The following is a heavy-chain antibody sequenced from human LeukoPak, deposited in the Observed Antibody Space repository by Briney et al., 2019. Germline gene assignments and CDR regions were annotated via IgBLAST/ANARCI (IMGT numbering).Heavy chain of an antibody. V-gene: IGHV3-23*01. J-gene: IGHJ4*02. D-gene: IGHD2-21*02. CDR1: GFTFSSYA. Sequence: GGSLRLSCAASGFTFSSYAMSWVRQAPGKGLEWVSAISGSGGSTYYADSVKGRFTISRDNSKNTLYLQMNSLRAEDTAVYYCAKDLSGLVVVTAILGYWGQGTLVTVSS. CDR3: AKDLSGLVVVTAILGY. CDR2: ISGSGGST.